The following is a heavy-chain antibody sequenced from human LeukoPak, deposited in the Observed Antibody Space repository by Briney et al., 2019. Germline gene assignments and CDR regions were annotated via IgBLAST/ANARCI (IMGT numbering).Heavy chain of an antibody. CDR2: ISSGTTM. V-gene: IGHV3-48*03. J-gene: IGHJ5*02. CDR1: GFALSSYE. CDR3: ARGLRLNH. Sequence: GGSLRLSSAASGFALSSYEMNWVRQAPGKGLEWVSYISSGTTMYYADSVKGRFTISRDNAKSSLYLQMNSLRAEDTAVYYCARGLRLNHWGQGTLVTVSS. D-gene: IGHD5-12*01.